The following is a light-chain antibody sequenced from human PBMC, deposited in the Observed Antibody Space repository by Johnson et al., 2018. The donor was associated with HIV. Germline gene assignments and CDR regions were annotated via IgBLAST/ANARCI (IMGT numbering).Light chain of an antibody. J-gene: IGLJ1*01. CDR2: DDY. CDR1: SSNIGNNY. V-gene: IGLV1-51*01. Sequence: QSVLTQPPSVSAAPGQKVAISCSGSSSNIGNNYVSWYQQLPGTAPKLLIYDDYKRPSGIPDRFSGSKSGTSATLGITGLQTGDEADYYCGTWDSSLYAYVFGTWTKVSAL. CDR3: GTWDSSLYAYV.